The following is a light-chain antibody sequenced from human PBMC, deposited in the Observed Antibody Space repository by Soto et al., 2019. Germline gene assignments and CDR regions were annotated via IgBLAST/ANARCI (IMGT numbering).Light chain of an antibody. V-gene: IGLV2-14*01. CDR2: QVT. J-gene: IGLJ1*01. CDR3: SSYPDRSKYV. Sequence: QSALTQPASVSGSPGQLITISCTGTSSDLAIYNYVSWYQQQPGKAPKHMIYQVTNRPAGVSNGFSGSRPDNTASITIPGLQAAEEAGYYCSSYPDRSKYVLGTAAKLTVL. CDR1: SSDLAIYNY.